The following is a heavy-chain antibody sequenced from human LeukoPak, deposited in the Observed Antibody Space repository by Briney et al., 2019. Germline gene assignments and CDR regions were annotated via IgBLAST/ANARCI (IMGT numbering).Heavy chain of an antibody. CDR1: GFTFSSYA. V-gene: IGHV3-23*03. D-gene: IGHD5-18*01. CDR3: AVYYVDTAMVAD. J-gene: IGHJ4*02. Sequence: PGGSLRLSCAASGFTFSSYAMNWVRQAPGKGLEWVSVIYSGGSTYYADSVKGRFTISRDKSKNTLYLQMNSLRAEDTAVYYCAVYYVDTAMVADWGQGTLVTVSS. CDR2: IYSGGST.